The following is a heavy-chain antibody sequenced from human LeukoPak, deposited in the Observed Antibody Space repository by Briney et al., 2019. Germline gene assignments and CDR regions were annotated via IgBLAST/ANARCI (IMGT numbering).Heavy chain of an antibody. D-gene: IGHD1-26*01. Sequence: GASVKVSCKASGYTFTGYYMHWVRQAPGQGLEWMGRIIPILGIANYAQKFQGRVTITADKSTSTAYMELSSLRSEDTAVYYCAREIGIVGATSYFDYWGQGTLVTVSS. CDR2: IIPILGIA. J-gene: IGHJ4*02. CDR1: GYTFTGYY. V-gene: IGHV1-69*04. CDR3: AREIGIVGATSYFDY.